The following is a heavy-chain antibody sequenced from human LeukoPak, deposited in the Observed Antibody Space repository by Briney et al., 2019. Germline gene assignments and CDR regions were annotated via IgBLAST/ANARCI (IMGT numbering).Heavy chain of an antibody. J-gene: IGHJ6*02. CDR2: IYYSGST. V-gene: IGHV4-39*01. CDR1: GGSISSSSYY. D-gene: IGHD6-13*01. CDR3: ARQQQLPSYYYYYGMDV. Sequence: SETLSLTCTVSGGSISSSSYYWGWIRQPPGKGLEWIGSIYYSGSTYYNPSLKSRVTISVDTFKNQFSLKLSSVTAADTAVYYCARQQQLPSYYYYYGMDVWGQGTTVTVSS.